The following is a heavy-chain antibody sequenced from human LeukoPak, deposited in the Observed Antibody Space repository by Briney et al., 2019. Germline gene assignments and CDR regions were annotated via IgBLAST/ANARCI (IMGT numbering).Heavy chain of an antibody. V-gene: IGHV3-74*01. CDR3: ASRVQYSSGWYTKDMII. CDR1: GFTFSSYW. CDR2: INSDGSST. D-gene: IGHD6-19*01. J-gene: IGHJ3*02. Sequence: GGSLRLSCAASGFTFSSYWMHWVRQAPGKGLVWVSRINSDGSSTSYADSVKGRFTISRDNAKNTLYLQMNSLRAGDTAVYYCASRVQYSSGWYTKDMIIWGQGTMVTVSS.